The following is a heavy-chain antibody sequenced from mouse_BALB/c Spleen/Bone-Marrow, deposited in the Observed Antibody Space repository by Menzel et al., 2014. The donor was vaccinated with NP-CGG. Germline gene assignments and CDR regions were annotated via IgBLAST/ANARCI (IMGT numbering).Heavy chain of an antibody. D-gene: IGHD3-2*01. J-gene: IGHJ3*01. CDR2: IDPANGNT. Sequence: EVQLQQSGAELVKPGASVKLSCTASGFNIKDTYMHWVKQRPEQGLEWIGRIDPANGNTKYDPKFQGKATITADTSSNIAYLQLSSLTSEDTAVYYCATTDSSGVFAYWGQGTLVTVSA. CDR3: ATTDSSGVFAY. V-gene: IGHV14-3*02. CDR1: GFNIKDTY.